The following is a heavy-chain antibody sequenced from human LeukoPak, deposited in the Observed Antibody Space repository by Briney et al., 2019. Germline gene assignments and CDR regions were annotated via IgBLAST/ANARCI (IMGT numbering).Heavy chain of an antibody. CDR1: GITLSDFW. D-gene: IGHD5-24*01. V-gene: IGHV3-15*01. Sequence: GGSRRLSWAASGITLSDFWFSWVSQAPGKGLEWVARIKAKIHGETIDYAAPVRGRFIISRDDSRNTVYLQMNSLKFEDTAMYYCTRRSTIWGRGTRVTVSS. CDR3: TRRSTI. CDR2: IKAKIHGETI. J-gene: IGHJ4*02.